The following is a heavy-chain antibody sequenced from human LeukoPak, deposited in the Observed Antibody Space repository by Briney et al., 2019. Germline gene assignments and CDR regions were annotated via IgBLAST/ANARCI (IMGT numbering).Heavy chain of an antibody. V-gene: IGHV4-34*01. D-gene: IGHD2/OR15-2a*01. J-gene: IGHJ4*02. CDR3: ARGVSQDY. CDR2: INHSGST. CDR1: GGSFSGYY. Sequence: SETLTLTCAVYGGSFSGYYWSWIRQPPGKGLEWIGEINHSGSTNYNPSLKSRVTISVDTSKNQFSLKLSSVTAADTAVYYCARGVSQDYWGQGTLVTVSS.